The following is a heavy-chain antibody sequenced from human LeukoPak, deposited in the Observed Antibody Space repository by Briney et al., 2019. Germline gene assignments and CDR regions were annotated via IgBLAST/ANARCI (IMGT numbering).Heavy chain of an antibody. CDR2: IYHSGST. J-gene: IGHJ3*02. V-gene: IGHV4-30-2*01. CDR1: GVSISSGGYS. D-gene: IGHD3-22*01. Sequence: SETLSLTCAVSGVSISSGGYSWSWIRQPPGKGLEWIGYIYHSGSTYYNPSLKSRVTISVDRSKNQFSLKLSSVTAADTAVYYCARDGGHYYDSSGYYYEGDAFDIWGQGTMVTVSS. CDR3: ARDGGHYYDSSGYYYEGDAFDI.